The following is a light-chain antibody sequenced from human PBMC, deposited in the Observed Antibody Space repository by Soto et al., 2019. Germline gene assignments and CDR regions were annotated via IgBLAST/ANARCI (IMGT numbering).Light chain of an antibody. J-gene: IGKJ3*01. CDR2: GAS. V-gene: IGKV3-15*01. CDR3: QQYNNWPLFT. CDR1: QSISIN. Sequence: EIVMTQSPATLSVAPGERATLSCRASQSISINLAWYQQKPGQAPRLLIYGASTRATGIPARLSGSGSGTEFTLTLSSLQSEDFAVYYCQQYNNWPLFTFGPGTKVDIK.